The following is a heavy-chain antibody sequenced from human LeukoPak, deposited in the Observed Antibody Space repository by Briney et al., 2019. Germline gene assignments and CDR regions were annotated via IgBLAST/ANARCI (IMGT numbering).Heavy chain of an antibody. V-gene: IGHV3-21*01. CDR3: ARDTELLNAFDI. J-gene: IGHJ3*02. Sequence: PGGSLRLSCAASGFTFSSYSMNWVRQAPGKGLEWVSSISSSSSYIYYADSVKGRFTISRDNAKNSLYLQMNSLRAEDTAVYYCARDTELLNAFDIWGQGTMVTVSS. CDR2: ISSSSSYI. D-gene: IGHD1-26*01. CDR1: GFTFSSYS.